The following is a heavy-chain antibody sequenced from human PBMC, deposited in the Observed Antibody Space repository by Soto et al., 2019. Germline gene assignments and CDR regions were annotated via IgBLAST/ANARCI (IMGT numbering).Heavy chain of an antibody. Sequence: QVQLVESGGGVVQPGRSLRLSCAASGFTFNSYAMHWVRQAPGKGLEWVAFISYDGSNKYYADSVKGRFIISRDNSKNTLYLQMSSRKPEDTAVYYCARGDGLGELSSTLDYWGQGTLVTVSS. J-gene: IGHJ4*02. CDR1: GFTFNSYA. CDR2: ISYDGSNK. D-gene: IGHD3-16*02. CDR3: ARGDGLGELSSTLDY. V-gene: IGHV3-30*04.